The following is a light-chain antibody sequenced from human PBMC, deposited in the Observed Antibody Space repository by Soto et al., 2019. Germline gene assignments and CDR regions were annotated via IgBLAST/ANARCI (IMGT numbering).Light chain of an antibody. CDR3: QQYQNLWT. V-gene: IGKV3-15*01. J-gene: IGKJ1*01. CDR2: RAS. Sequence: VRTQSPPTLSVPPGERATLSSRAGQTIYTNVAWYQQRPGQAPRLLIYRASTRATGVPARFSGSGSGTEFTLTISGLQSEDFALYYCQQYQNLWTFGQGTKVEIK. CDR1: QTIYTN.